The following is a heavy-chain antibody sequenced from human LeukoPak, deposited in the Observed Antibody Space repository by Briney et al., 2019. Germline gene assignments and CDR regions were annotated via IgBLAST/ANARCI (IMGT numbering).Heavy chain of an antibody. J-gene: IGHJ4*02. CDR2: IDPSDSYT. CDR1: GYSFTSYW. D-gene: IGHD3-10*01. CDR3: ARILWFGELLPSNIDY. V-gene: IGHV5-10-1*01. Sequence: GESLRISCKGSGYSFTSYWISWVRQMPGEGLEWMGRIDPSDSYTNYSPSFQGHVTISADKSISTAYLQWSSLKASDTAMYYCARILWFGELLPSNIDYWGQGTLVTVSS.